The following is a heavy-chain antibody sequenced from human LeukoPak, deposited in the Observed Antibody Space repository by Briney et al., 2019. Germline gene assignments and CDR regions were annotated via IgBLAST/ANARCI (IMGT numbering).Heavy chain of an antibody. Sequence: SETLSLTCTVSGDSITSSSYYWGWIRQPPGKGLEWIGSIYYSGSTYYNPSLKSRVTISVDTSKNQFSLKLSSVTAADTAVYYCARGDLRGYLNTDYFDYWGQGTLVTVSS. D-gene: IGHD2-2*03. J-gene: IGHJ4*02. CDR3: ARGDLRGYLNTDYFDY. CDR1: GDSITSSSYY. V-gene: IGHV4-39*07. CDR2: IYYSGST.